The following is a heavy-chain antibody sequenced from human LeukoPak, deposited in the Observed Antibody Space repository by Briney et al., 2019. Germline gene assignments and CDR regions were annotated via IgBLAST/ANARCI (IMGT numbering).Heavy chain of an antibody. J-gene: IGHJ3*02. D-gene: IGHD6-13*01. Sequence: PGRSLRLSCAASGFTFDDYAMHWVRQAPGKGLGWVSGISWNSGSIGYADSVKGRFTISRDNAKNSLYLQMNSLRAEDTALYYCAKDKGSYSSRTFDIWGQGTMVTVSS. CDR1: GFTFDDYA. CDR2: ISWNSGSI. CDR3: AKDKGSYSSRTFDI. V-gene: IGHV3-9*01.